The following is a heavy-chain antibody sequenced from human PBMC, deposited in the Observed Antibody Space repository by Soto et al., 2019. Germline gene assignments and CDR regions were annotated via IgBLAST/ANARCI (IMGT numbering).Heavy chain of an antibody. V-gene: IGHV3-30*03. CDR3: ATDLGTTVTTYNYFDP. CDR1: GFTFSSSG. D-gene: IGHD4-17*01. CDR2: ISSDGNDK. J-gene: IGHJ5*02. Sequence: QVQLVESGGGVVQPGRSLRLSCAASGFTFSSSGMHWVRQAPGKGLEWVAVISSDGNDKYYTDSVKGRFTISRDNSKNTLSLPMSSLRGEDTAVYYCATDLGTTVTTYNYFDPWGQGILVTVSS.